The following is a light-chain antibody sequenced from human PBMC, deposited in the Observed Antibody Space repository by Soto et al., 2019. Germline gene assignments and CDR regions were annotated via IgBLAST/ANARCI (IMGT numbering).Light chain of an antibody. Sequence: QPVLTQPPSASGTPGQRVTISCSGSSSNIGSHTVSWFQHLPGTAPKLLIYSNDQRPSGVPDRFSGSKSGTSASLAISGLQSEDEADYYCAAWDASLNGWVFGGGTKLTVL. CDR1: SSNIGSHT. J-gene: IGLJ3*02. CDR2: SND. CDR3: AAWDASLNGWV. V-gene: IGLV1-44*01.